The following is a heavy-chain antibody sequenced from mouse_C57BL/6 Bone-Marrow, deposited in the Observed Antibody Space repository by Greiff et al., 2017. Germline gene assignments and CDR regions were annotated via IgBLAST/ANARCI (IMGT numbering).Heavy chain of an antibody. CDR1: GFTFSSYA. CDR2: ISDGGRYT. CDR3: ARDRGYYYGSSYDY. D-gene: IGHD1-1*01. Sequence: EVQLVESGGGLVKPGGSLKLSCAASGFTFSSYAMSWVRQTPEQRLVWVATISDGGRYTFYPDNVKGRFTISRDNAKNIRYQQMSHLKSEDTAKYYGARDRGYYYGSSYDYWGQGTTLTVSA. V-gene: IGHV5-4*01. J-gene: IGHJ2*01.